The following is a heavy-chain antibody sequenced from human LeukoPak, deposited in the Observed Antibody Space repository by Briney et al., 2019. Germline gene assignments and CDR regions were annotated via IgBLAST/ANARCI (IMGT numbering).Heavy chain of an antibody. CDR2: ISGSGGST. J-gene: IGHJ4*02. D-gene: IGHD3-22*01. V-gene: IGHV3-23*01. CDR1: GLTFSSYA. CDR3: AKARHYYDSSGYYSPFDY. Sequence: GGSLRLSCVASGLTFSSYAMSWVRQAPGKGLEWVSAISGSGGSTYYADSVKGRFTISRDNSKNTLYLQMNSLRAEDTAVYYCAKARHYYDSSGYYSPFDYWGQGTLVTVSS.